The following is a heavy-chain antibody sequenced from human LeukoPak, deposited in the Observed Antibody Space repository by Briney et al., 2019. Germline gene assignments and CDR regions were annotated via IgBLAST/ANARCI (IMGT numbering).Heavy chain of an antibody. V-gene: IGHV3-21*01. Sequence: GGSLRLSCAASGFNFSTYTMNWVRQAPGKGLEWVSSISSDSSYIYYADAVHGRFTVSRDNAKYSLYLQMNSLRAEDTAVYYCVRGSYGAYDYWGQGSLVTVSS. CDR3: VRGSYGAYDY. CDR2: ISSDSSYI. J-gene: IGHJ4*02. D-gene: IGHD4-17*01. CDR1: GFNFSTYT.